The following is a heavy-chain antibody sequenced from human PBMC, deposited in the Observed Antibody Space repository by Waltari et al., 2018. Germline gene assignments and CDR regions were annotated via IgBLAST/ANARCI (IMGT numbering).Heavy chain of an antibody. J-gene: IGHJ6*02. CDR3: AKGLPSRRSDHDYYYGMDV. CDR2: IGGYT. V-gene: IGHV3-23*01. Sequence: QLLESEGGLVEPGGSLRLSCAASGFTFSTYATTWVRQIPGKGLEWVSTIGGYTYYADSVKGRFTVTRDNSKNTLYLQMNNLRTEDTALYYCAKGLPSRRSDHDYYYGMDVWGQGATVTVSS. CDR1: GFTFSTYA. D-gene: IGHD1-26*01.